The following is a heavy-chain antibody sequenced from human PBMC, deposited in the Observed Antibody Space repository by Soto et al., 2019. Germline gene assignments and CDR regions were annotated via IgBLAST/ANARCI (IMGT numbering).Heavy chain of an antibody. V-gene: IGHV3-23*01. D-gene: IGHD6-19*01. CDR2: ISGGGGST. CDR3: AKDLYSSGRGRGAFDI. Sequence: EVQLLESGGGLVQPGGSLRLSCAASGFTFSSFAMNWVRQAPGEGLEWVSGISGGGGSTYYADSVKGRFTISRDNSKNTLYLQMNSLRAEDTAVYYCAKDLYSSGRGRGAFDIWGQGTMVTVSS. J-gene: IGHJ3*02. CDR1: GFTFSSFA.